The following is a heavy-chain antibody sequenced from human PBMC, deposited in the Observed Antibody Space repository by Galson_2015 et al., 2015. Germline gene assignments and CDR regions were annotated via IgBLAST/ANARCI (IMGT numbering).Heavy chain of an antibody. V-gene: IGHV3-7*01. CDR3: AREAGPLWFGGSPQR. CDR1: GFTFSSYW. CDR2: IKQDGSEK. D-gene: IGHD3-10*01. J-gene: IGHJ4*02. Sequence: FLRLSCAASGFTFSSYWMSWVRQAPGKGLEWVANIKQDGSEKYYVDSVKGRFTISRDNAKNSLYLQMNSLRAEDTAVYYCAREAGPLWFGGSPQRRGQGTLVTVSS.